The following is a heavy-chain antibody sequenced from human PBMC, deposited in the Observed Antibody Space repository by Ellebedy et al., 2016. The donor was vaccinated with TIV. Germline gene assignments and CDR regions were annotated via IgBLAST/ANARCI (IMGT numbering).Heavy chain of an antibody. D-gene: IGHD5-18*01. J-gene: IGHJ4*02. CDR2: IKQDGSEK. CDR3: ARGSAMVSF. V-gene: IGHV3-7*03. CDR1: GFIVGSYW. Sequence: GESLKISCAAPGFIVGSYWMSGVRQAPGKGLEWVANIKQDGSEKYYVDSVKGRFTISRDNAKNSLFLQMNSLRVEDTAVYYCARGSAMVSFWGQGALVTVSS.